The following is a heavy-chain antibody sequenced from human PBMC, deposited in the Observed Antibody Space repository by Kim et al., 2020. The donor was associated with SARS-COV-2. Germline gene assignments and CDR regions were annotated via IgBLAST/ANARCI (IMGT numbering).Heavy chain of an antibody. CDR1: GYTLTELS. Sequence: ASVKVSCKVSGYTLTELSMHWVRQAPGKGLEWMGGFDPEDGETIYAQKFQGRVTMTEDTSTDTAYMELSSLRSEDTAVYYCATAIPITHTAYGDSRYYYGMDVWGQGTTVTVSS. CDR3: ATAIPITHTAYGDSRYYYGMDV. D-gene: IGHD4-17*01. CDR2: FDPEDGET. V-gene: IGHV1-24*01. J-gene: IGHJ6*02.